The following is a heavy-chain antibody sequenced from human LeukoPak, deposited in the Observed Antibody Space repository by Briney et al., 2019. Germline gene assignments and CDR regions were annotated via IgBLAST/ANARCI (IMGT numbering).Heavy chain of an antibody. CDR3: ARDTEGGVDSSGYYPTVTDY. V-gene: IGHV3-21*01. D-gene: IGHD3-22*01. Sequence: GGSLRLSCAASGFTFSSYSMNWVRQAPGKALEWVSSISSSSSYIYYADSVRGRFTISRDNAKNSLYLQMNGLRAEDTAVYYCARDTEGGVDSSGYYPTVTDYWGQGTLVTVSS. J-gene: IGHJ4*02. CDR2: ISSSSSYI. CDR1: GFTFSSYS.